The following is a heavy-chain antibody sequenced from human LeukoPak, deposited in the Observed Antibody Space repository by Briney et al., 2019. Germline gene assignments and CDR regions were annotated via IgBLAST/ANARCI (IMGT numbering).Heavy chain of an antibody. CDR3: AKGDKDGSGSYYGDYYYYIDV. Sequence: GGSLRLACAASGFTFSSYAMNWVRQAPGKGLEWVSAISGSGGTTNYANSVKGRFTISRDNSKNTLYLQMNSLRAEDTAVYYCAKGDKDGSGSYYGDYYYYIDVWGKGTTVTVSS. V-gene: IGHV3-23*01. CDR2: ISGSGGTT. J-gene: IGHJ6*03. CDR1: GFTFSSYA. D-gene: IGHD3-10*01.